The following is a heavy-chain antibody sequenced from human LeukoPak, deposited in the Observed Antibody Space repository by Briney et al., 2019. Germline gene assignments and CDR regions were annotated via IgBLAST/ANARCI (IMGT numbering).Heavy chain of an antibody. CDR3: ARLRGVTHNWFDP. J-gene: IGHJ5*02. Sequence: SETLSLTCTVSGGSISSSSYYWGWIRQPPGKGLEWIGSIYYSGSTYYNPSLKSRLTVSLDTSKNQFSLKLSSVTAADTAVYYCARLRGVTHNWFDPWGQGTLVTVSS. CDR2: IYYSGST. V-gene: IGHV4-39*07. CDR1: GGSISSSSYY. D-gene: IGHD3-10*01.